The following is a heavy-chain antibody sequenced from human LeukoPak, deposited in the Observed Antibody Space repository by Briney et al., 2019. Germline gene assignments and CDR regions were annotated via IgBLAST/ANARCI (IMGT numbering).Heavy chain of an antibody. CDR2: IYYSGST. J-gene: IGHJ5*02. Sequence: PSETLSLTCTVSGGSISSYYWSWIRQPPGKGLEWIGYIYYSGSTNYNPSLESRVTISVDTSKNQFSLKLSSVTAADTAVYYCAREYSSGWSRWFDPWGQGTLVTVSS. V-gene: IGHV4-59*01. D-gene: IGHD6-19*01. CDR1: GGSISSYY. CDR3: AREYSSGWSRWFDP.